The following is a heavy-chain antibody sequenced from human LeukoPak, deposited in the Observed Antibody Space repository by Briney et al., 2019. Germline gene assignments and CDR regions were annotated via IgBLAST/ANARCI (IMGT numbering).Heavy chain of an antibody. Sequence: GGSLRLSCAASGFTFSSYSMNWVRQAPGKGLEWVSSISSSSYIYYADSVKGRFTISRDNAKNSLYLQMNSLRAEDTAVYYCARAKVVVAATHWFDPWGQGTLVTVSS. V-gene: IGHV3-21*01. J-gene: IGHJ5*02. CDR2: ISSSSYI. D-gene: IGHD2-15*01. CDR1: GFTFSSYS. CDR3: ARAKVVVAATHWFDP.